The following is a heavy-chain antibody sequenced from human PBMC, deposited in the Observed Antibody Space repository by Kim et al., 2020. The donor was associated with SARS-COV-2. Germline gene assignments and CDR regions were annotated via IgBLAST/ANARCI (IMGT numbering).Heavy chain of an antibody. V-gene: IGHV4-39*01. Sequence: SETLSLTCTVSGGSISSSSYYWGWIRQPPGKGLEWIGSIYYSGSTYYNPSLKSRVTISVDTSKNQFSLKLSSVTAADTAVYYCARHSSGWYSVFQHWGQGTLVTVSS. CDR2: IYYSGST. CDR1: GGSISSSSYY. J-gene: IGHJ1*01. CDR3: ARHSSGWYSVFQH. D-gene: IGHD6-19*01.